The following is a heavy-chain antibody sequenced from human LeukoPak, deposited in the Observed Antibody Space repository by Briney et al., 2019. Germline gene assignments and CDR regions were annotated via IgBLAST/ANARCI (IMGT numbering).Heavy chain of an antibody. CDR1: GFTFSSYA. CDR3: AKTRDSSGWPSGASDI. CDR2: ISGSGGST. Sequence: PGGSRRLSCAASGFTFSSYAMSWVRQAPRKGLEWVSAISGSGGSTYYADSVKGRFTISRDNSKNTLYVQMNSLRAEDTAVYYCAKTRDSSGWPSGASDIWGQGTMVTVSS. V-gene: IGHV3-23*01. J-gene: IGHJ3*02. D-gene: IGHD6-19*01.